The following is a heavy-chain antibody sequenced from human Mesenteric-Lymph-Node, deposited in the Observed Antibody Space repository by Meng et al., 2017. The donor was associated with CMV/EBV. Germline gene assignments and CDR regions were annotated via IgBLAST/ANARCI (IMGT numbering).Heavy chain of an antibody. Sequence: ASVQVSCKASGYTFTSYDINWVRQATGQGLEWMGWMNPNSGNTGYAQKFQGRVTMTRNTSISTAYMELSSLRSEDAAVYYCAREAAIRSRVIGYWGQGTLVTVSS. J-gene: IGHJ4*02. CDR1: GYTFTSYD. CDR3: AREAAIRSRVIGY. V-gene: IGHV1-8*01. D-gene: IGHD2-2*02. CDR2: MNPNSGNT.